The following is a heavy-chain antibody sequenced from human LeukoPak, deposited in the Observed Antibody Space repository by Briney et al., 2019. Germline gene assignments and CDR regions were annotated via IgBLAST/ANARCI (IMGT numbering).Heavy chain of an antibody. Sequence: SQTLSLTCTVTGGSISSDVYYWSWIRQPPGKGLEWIGYIYHSGSTYYNPSLKSRVTTSVDRSKNQFSLKLTSVTAADTAVYYCARRRQGTAFDIWGQGTMFTVSS. CDR3: ARRRQGTAFDI. D-gene: IGHD1-1*01. CDR1: GGSISSDVYY. CDR2: IYHSGST. J-gene: IGHJ3*02. V-gene: IGHV4-30-2*01.